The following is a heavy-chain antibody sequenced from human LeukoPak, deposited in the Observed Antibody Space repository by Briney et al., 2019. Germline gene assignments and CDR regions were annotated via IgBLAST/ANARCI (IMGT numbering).Heavy chain of an antibody. CDR1: GYRFTSYW. Sequence: GESLKIFCKGSGYRFTSYWIGWVRQMPGKGLEWMGIIYPGGSDTIYSPSFQGQVASSADKSISTAYLLWSSLKASDTAMYYCARLIVVVVAATDWYFERWGRGTLVTSSS. D-gene: IGHD2-15*01. CDR3: ARLIVVVVAATDWYFER. V-gene: IGHV5-51*01. CDR2: IYPGGSDT. J-gene: IGHJ2*01.